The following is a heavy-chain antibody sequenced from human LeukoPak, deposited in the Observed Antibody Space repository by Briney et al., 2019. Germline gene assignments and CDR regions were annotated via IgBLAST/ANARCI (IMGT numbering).Heavy chain of an antibody. V-gene: IGHV3-23*01. J-gene: IGHJ3*02. Sequence: GGSLRLSCAASGFTFSSYAMSWVRQAPGKGLEWVSAISGSGGSTYYADSVKGRFTISRDNSKNTLYLQMNSLRAEDTAVYYCASPPLWFGEGDAFDIWGQGTMVTVSS. D-gene: IGHD3-10*01. CDR3: ASPPLWFGEGDAFDI. CDR1: GFTFSSYA. CDR2: ISGSGGST.